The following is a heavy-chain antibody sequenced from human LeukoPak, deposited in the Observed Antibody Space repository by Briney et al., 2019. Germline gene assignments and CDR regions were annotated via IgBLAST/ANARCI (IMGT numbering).Heavy chain of an antibody. J-gene: IGHJ4*02. CDR2: IKQDGSEK. Sequence: GGSLRLSCAASGFTFSSYCMSWVRQAPGKGLEWVANIKQDGSEKYYVDSVKGRFTISRDNAKNSLYLQMNSLRAEDTAVYYCARGGTAAAGAFDYWGQGTLVTVSS. CDR3: ARGGTAAAGAFDY. CDR1: GFTFSSYC. D-gene: IGHD6-13*01. V-gene: IGHV3-7*01.